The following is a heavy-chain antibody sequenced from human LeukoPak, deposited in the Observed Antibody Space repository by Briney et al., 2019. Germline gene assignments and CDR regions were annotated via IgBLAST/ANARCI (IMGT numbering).Heavy chain of an antibody. J-gene: IGHJ5*02. CDR1: GGSISSSSHY. CDR3: AGRDYGVPFDP. CDR2: IYSSGNT. Sequence: PSETLSLTCTVSGGSISSSSHYWGWIRQPPGKGLEWIGSIYSSGNTFYNSSLKSRVTISADTSKNQFSLRLSSVTAADTAVYYCAGRDYGVPFDPWGQGALVTVSS. D-gene: IGHD4-17*01. V-gene: IGHV4-39*01.